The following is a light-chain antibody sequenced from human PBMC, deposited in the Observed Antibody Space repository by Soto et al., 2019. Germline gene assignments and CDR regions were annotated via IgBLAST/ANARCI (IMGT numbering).Light chain of an antibody. V-gene: IGKV1-39*01. J-gene: IGKJ5*01. Sequence: DIQMTHSPSSLSESVVNRVTLTLLPSQIISRNLNWYQQKPGKAPNLLIYASSSLQSGVPSRFSGSGSGTDFTLTISSLQPEDFATYYCQKTDNIPITCGKGKRREIK. CDR2: ASS. CDR3: QKTDNIPIT. CDR1: QIISRN.